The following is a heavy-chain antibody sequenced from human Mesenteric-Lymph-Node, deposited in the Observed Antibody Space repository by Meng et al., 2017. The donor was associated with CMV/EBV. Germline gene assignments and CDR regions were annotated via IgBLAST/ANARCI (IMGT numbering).Heavy chain of an antibody. CDR2: INPNSGDT. V-gene: IGHV1-2*02. CDR1: GYTFTGHY. D-gene: IGHD2-2*01. J-gene: IGHJ5*02. CDR3: ARDGRYCNSASCYPWWFGP. Sequence: ASVKVSCKASGYTFTGHYMHWVRQAPGQGLEWMGWINPNSGDTNYVQKFQGRVTMTRDTSIKTVYMELSRLTSDDTAVYYCARDGRYCNSASCYPWWFGPWGQGTLVTISS.